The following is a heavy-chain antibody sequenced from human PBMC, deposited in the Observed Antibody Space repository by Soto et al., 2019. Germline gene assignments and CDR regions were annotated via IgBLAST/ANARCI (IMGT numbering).Heavy chain of an antibody. Sequence: GGSLRLSCAASGFTVSSNYMSWVRQAPGKGLEWVSVIYSGGSPYSAASGKGRFTISRDNSKNTLYLQMNSLRAEDTAVYYCARATDSSGYYYGYWGQGTLVTVSS. J-gene: IGHJ4*02. D-gene: IGHD3-22*01. CDR3: ARATDSSGYYYGY. CDR2: IYSGGSP. V-gene: IGHV3-53*01. CDR1: GFTVSSNY.